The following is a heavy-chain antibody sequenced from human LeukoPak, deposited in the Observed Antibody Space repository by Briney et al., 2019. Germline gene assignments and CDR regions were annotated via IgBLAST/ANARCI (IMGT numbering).Heavy chain of an antibody. CDR3: ARDCNPGTSILWFGEAPGCRFVFDY. D-gene: IGHD3-10*01. CDR2: INTSGTST. V-gene: IGHV1-46*01. Sequence: GASVKLSCKASGDTFTSYYMHWVRQAPAPGLELMGIINTSGTSTSYAQKFQGRVTMTTDTATSTAYMELRSLRSDDTAVYYCARDCNPGTSILWFGEAPGCRFVFDYWGQGTLVTVSS. J-gene: IGHJ4*02. CDR1: GDTFTSYY.